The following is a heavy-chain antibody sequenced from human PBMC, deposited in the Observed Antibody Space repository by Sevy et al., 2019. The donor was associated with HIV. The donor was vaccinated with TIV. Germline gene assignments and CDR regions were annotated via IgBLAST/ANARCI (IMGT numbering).Heavy chain of an antibody. Sequence: SETLSLTCTVSGGSISSYYWSWIRQPAGKGLEWIGRIYTSGSTNYNPSLKSRVTMSVDTSKNQFSLKLSSMTAADTAVYYCARDWGGYSGSYYVVNWFDPWGQGTLVTVSS. J-gene: IGHJ5*02. CDR3: ARDWGGYSGSYYVVNWFDP. D-gene: IGHD1-26*01. CDR2: IYTSGST. CDR1: GGSISSYY. V-gene: IGHV4-4*07.